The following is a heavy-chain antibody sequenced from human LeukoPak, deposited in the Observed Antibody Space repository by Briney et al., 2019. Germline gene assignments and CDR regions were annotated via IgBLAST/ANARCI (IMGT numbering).Heavy chain of an antibody. Sequence: GVSLRLSCAASGFTLSNYWMHWIRQARGKGLVWVSRINSDGRSTNYADSVKGRFTISRDNAKNTLYLQMNSLRADDTAVYYCVSGYSSGWSLFDYWGQGTLVTVSS. CDR1: GFTLSNYW. V-gene: IGHV3-74*01. D-gene: IGHD6-19*01. CDR3: VSGYSSGWSLFDY. J-gene: IGHJ4*02. CDR2: INSDGRST.